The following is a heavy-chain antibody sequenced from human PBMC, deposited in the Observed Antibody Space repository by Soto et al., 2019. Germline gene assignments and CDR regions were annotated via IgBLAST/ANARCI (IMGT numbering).Heavy chain of an antibody. CDR2: ISDDGSKK. CDR1: GFTSNNYV. J-gene: IGHJ4*02. Sequence: VQLVESGGGLVKPGGSLRLSCAASGFTSNNYVMHWVRQAPAKGLEWVALISDDGSKKNYADSVKGRFTISRDNSKNMMYLQMNSLRPEDTAVYYCARGVFYYYDSSGYSPDYWGQGTLVTVSS. V-gene: IGHV3-30-3*01. CDR3: ARGVFYYYDSSGYSPDY. D-gene: IGHD3-22*01.